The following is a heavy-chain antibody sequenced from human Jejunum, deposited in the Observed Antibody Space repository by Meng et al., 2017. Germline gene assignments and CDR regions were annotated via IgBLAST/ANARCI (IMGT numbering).Heavy chain of an antibody. Sequence: SETLSLTCAVSGYSISSAYYWGWIRQPPGKGLEWIGSIYHSGSTYYNPSLKSRVTISLDTSKNQLSLKLTSVTAADTAVYYCVRNTGAGRSMEIDYWGQGNRVTCAS. J-gene: IGHJ4*02. CDR1: GYSISSAYY. CDR2: IYHSGST. CDR3: VRNTGAGRSMEIDY. D-gene: IGHD2/OR15-2a*01. V-gene: IGHV4-38-2*01.